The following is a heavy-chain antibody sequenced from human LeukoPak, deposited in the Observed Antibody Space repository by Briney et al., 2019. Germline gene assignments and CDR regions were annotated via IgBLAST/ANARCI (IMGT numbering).Heavy chain of an antibody. CDR3: AAPRDSSGYYYFDY. CDR1: GFTFTSSA. D-gene: IGHD3-22*01. CDR2: IVVGSGNT. V-gene: IGHV1-58*01. J-gene: IGHJ4*02. Sequence: ASVKVSCKASGFTFTSSAVQWVRQARGQRLEWIGWIVVGSGNTNYAQKFQERVTITRDMSTSTAYMELSSLRSEDTAVYYCAAPRDSSGYYYFDYWGQGTLVTVSS.